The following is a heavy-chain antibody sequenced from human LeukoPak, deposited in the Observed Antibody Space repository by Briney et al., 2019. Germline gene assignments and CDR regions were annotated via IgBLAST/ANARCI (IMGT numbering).Heavy chain of an antibody. CDR1: GASISSGTYY. CDR3: ARSDSRGYHYVY. CDR2: VRYGGNT. D-gene: IGHD3-22*01. J-gene: IGHJ4*02. V-gene: IGHV4-31*03. Sequence: SETLSLTCTVSGASISSGTYYWTWIRQHPGKGLEWIGYVRYGGNTYYNPSPKSRVAISVDTSKNQLSLKLNSVTAADTAVYYCARSDSRGYHYVYWGQGTLVTVSS.